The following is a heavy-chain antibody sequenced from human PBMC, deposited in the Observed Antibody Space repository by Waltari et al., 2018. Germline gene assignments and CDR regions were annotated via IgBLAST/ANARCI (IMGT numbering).Heavy chain of an antibody. V-gene: IGHV4-59*08. Sequence: QVQLQESGPGLVKPSETLSLTRTVSGGSISNYYWSWIRQSPGKGLEWIGSIYYSGSTNYNPSLKSRVTLSVDTSKNHFSLKLSSVTAADTALYYCARQGHYDFWTGYYLFDYWGQGTLVTVSS. J-gene: IGHJ4*02. CDR3: ARQGHYDFWTGYYLFDY. CDR2: IYYSGST. D-gene: IGHD3-3*01. CDR1: GGSISNYY.